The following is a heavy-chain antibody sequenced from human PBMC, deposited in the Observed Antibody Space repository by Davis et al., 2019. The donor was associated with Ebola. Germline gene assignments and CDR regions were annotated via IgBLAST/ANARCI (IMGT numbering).Heavy chain of an antibody. V-gene: IGHV5-51*01. J-gene: IGHJ6*02. Sequence: PGGSLRLSCKGSGYSFTSYWIGWVRQMPGKGLEWMGIIYPGDSDTRYSPSFQGQVTISADKSISTAYLQWSSLKASDTAMYYCERLSLEYSSYRHLYYYYGMDVWGQGTTVTVSS. CDR2: IYPGDSDT. CDR1: GYSFTSYW. D-gene: IGHD6-6*01. CDR3: ERLSLEYSSYRHLYYYYGMDV.